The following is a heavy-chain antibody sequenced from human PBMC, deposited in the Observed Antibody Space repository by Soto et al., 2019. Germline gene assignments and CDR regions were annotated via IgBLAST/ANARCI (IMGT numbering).Heavy chain of an antibody. V-gene: IGHV3-30-3*01. D-gene: IGHD7-27*01. CDR1: GFSFSISP. Sequence: GESLRLSCAASGFSFSISPMHWVRQAPGEGPEWVALISYDGTNKFYAGSVKGRFTISRDNPKSTLYLQVDSLRPEDAAVYYCARDPKTSGGQHWAFNYFDSWGQGTLVTVSS. CDR3: ARDPKTSGGQHWAFNYFDS. J-gene: IGHJ4*02. CDR2: ISYDGTNK.